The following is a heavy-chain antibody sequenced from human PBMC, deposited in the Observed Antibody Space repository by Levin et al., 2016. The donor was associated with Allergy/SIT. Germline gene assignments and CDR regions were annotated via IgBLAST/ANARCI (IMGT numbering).Heavy chain of an antibody. CDR2: IYYSGST. D-gene: IGHD5-18*01. CDR3: ARSTEYSYYTRVDYYYGMDV. J-gene: IGHJ6*02. Sequence: SETLSLTCTVSGGSISSYYWSWIRQPPGKGLEWIGYIYYSGSTNYNPSLKSRVTISVDTSKNQFSLKLSSVTAADTAVYYCARSTEYSYYTRVDYYYGMDVWGQGTTVTVSS. CDR1: GGSISSYY. V-gene: IGHV4-59*13.